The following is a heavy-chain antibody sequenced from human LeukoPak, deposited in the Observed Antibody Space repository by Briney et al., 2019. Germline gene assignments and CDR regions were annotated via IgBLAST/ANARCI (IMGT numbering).Heavy chain of an antibody. CDR3: ARVRGSYVVLNFDY. D-gene: IGHD1-26*01. J-gene: IGHJ4*02. Sequence: GGSLRLSCAASGFTFSSYWMSWVRQAPGKGLEWVANIKQDGSEKYYVDSVKGRFTISRDNAKNSLYLQMNSLRAEDTAVYYCARVRGSYVVLNFDYWGQGTLVTVSS. CDR1: GFTFSSYW. V-gene: IGHV3-7*01. CDR2: IKQDGSEK.